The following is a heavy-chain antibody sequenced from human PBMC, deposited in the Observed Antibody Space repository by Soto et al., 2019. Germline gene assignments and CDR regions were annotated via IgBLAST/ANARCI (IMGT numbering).Heavy chain of an antibody. CDR3: AKDNQGHPVHAFDI. V-gene: IGHV3-9*01. CDR2: ISWNSGSI. CDR1: GFTFDDYA. J-gene: IGHJ3*02. D-gene: IGHD2-2*01. Sequence: EVQLVESGGGLVQPGRSLRLSCAASGFTFDDYAMHWVRQAPGKGLEWVSGISWNSGSIGYADSVKGRFTISRDNAKNSLYLQMNSLRAEDTALYYCAKDNQGHPVHAFDIWGQGTMVTVSS.